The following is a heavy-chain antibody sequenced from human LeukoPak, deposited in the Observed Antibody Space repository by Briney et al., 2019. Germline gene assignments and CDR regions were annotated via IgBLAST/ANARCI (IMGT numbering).Heavy chain of an antibody. CDR1: GYTFTSYG. D-gene: IGHD3-3*01. CDR3: AITYYDFWSGYLQFDY. CDR2: ISAYNGNT. Sequence: ASVKVSCKASGYTFTSYGISWVRQAPGQGLECMGWISAYNGNTNYAQKLQGRVTMTTDTSTSTAYMELRSLRYDDTAVYYCAITYYDFWSGYLQFDYWGQGTLVTVSS. J-gene: IGHJ4*02. V-gene: IGHV1-18*01.